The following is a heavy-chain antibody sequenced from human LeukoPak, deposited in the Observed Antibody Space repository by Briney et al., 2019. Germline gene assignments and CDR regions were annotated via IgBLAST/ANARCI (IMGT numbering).Heavy chain of an antibody. Sequence: SEALSLICTVSGGSISSYYWSWIRQPPGKGLEWIGYIYYSGSTNYNPSLKSRVTISVDTSKNQFSLKLSSVTAADTAVYYCARGEYYYGSGRYYGMDVWGQGTTVTVSS. J-gene: IGHJ6*02. V-gene: IGHV4-59*01. CDR2: IYYSGST. CDR1: GGSISSYY. D-gene: IGHD3-10*01. CDR3: ARGEYYYGSGRYYGMDV.